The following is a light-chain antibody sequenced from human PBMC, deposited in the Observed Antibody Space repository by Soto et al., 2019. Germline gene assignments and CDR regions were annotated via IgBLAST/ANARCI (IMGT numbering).Light chain of an antibody. V-gene: IGKV3-20*01. CDR3: QQYASSQWT. CDR1: QSVGTSW. J-gene: IGKJ1*01. CDR2: STS. Sequence: EIVLTQSPGPLSLSPGKRVTLSCRASQSVGTSWLAWYQQKPGQSPRLLIYSTSSRATGIPDRFSGSGSETDFALTISRLEPEDSAVYYCQQYASSQWTFGQGTKVEIK.